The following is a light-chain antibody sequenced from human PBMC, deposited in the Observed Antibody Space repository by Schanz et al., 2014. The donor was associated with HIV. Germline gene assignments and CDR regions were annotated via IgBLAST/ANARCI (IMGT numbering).Light chain of an antibody. CDR1: SSDVGGYDF. CDR2: DVT. CDR3: SSYTGSSSVI. V-gene: IGLV2-14*03. J-gene: IGLJ2*01. Sequence: QSALTQPASVSGSPGQSITISCTGTSSDVGGYDFLSWYQQHPGKAPKLMIYDVTNRPSGVSNRFSGSKSGNTASLTISGLQAEDEADYYCSSYTGSSSVIFGGGTKVTVL.